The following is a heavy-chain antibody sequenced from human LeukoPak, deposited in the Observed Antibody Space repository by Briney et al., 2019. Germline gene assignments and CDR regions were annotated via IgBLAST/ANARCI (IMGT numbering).Heavy chain of an antibody. CDR3: ARGSTMVSDY. D-gene: IGHD3-10*01. CDR2: IDWNGAST. V-gene: IGHV3-20*04. J-gene: IGHJ4*02. Sequence: GGSLRLSCAASGFTFDDSGMSWVRQVAGPGLEWVSGIDWNGASTGYADSVKGRFTISRDNAKKSLYLQMNSLRAEDTALYYCARGSTMVSDYWGQGTLVTVSS. CDR1: GFTFDDSG.